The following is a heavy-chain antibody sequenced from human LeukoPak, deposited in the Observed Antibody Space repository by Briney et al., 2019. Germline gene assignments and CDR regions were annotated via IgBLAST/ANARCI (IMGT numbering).Heavy chain of an antibody. V-gene: IGHV3-30*02. Sequence: GGSLRLSCAASGFTFSSYGMHWVRQAPGKGLEWVAFIRYDGSNKYYADSVKGRFTISRDNSKNTLYLQMNSLRAEDTAVYYCAKDARFGELLSYYYYYYYMDVWGKGTTVTVSS. D-gene: IGHD3-10*01. CDR3: AKDARFGELLSYYYYYYYMDV. CDR2: IRYDGSNK. J-gene: IGHJ6*03. CDR1: GFTFSSYG.